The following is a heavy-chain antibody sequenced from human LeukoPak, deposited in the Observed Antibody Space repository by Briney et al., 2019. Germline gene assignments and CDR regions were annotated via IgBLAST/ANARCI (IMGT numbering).Heavy chain of an antibody. CDR2: IYYSGST. CDR3: ARDVDTAIFDY. Sequence: EWIGYIYYSGSTNYNPSLKSRVTISVDTSKNQFSLKLSSVTAADTAVYYCARDVDTAIFDYWGQGTLVTVSS. D-gene: IGHD5-18*01. V-gene: IGHV4-59*01. J-gene: IGHJ4*02.